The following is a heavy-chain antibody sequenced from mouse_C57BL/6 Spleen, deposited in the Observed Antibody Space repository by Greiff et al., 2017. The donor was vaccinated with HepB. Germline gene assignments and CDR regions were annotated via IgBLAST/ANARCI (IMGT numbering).Heavy chain of an antibody. Sequence: QVQLQQSGAELARPGASVKLSCKASGYTFTSYGISWVKQRTGQGLEWIGEIYPRSGNTYYNEKFKGKATLTADKSSSTAYMELRSLTSEDSAVYFCARRDYSNYGGYAMDYWGQGTSVTVSS. CDR1: GYTFTSYG. CDR3: ARRDYSNYGGYAMDY. CDR2: IYPRSGNT. J-gene: IGHJ4*01. D-gene: IGHD2-5*01. V-gene: IGHV1-81*01.